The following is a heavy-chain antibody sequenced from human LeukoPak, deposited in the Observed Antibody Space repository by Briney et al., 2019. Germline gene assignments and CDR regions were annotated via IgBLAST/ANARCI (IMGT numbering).Heavy chain of an antibody. CDR1: GGSFSGYY. J-gene: IGHJ1*01. V-gene: IGHV4-34*01. D-gene: IGHD3-22*01. Sequence: SETLSLTCAVYGGSFSGYYWSWIRQPPGKGLEWIGEINHSGSTNYNPSLKSRVTISVDTSKNQFSLKLSSVTAADTAVYYCARAGDGLRITMIVHWGQGTLVTVSS. CDR3: ARAGDGLRITMIVH. CDR2: INHSGST.